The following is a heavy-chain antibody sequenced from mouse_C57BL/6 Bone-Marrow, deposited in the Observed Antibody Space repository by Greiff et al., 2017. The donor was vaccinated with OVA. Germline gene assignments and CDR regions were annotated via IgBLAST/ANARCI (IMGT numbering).Heavy chain of an antibody. J-gene: IGHJ1*03. CDR2: IYWDDDK. Sequence: QVTLKESGPGILQSSQTLSLTCSFSGFSLSTSGMGVSWLRQPSGKGLEWLAHIYWDDDKRYNPFLKSRPTISKDTSRNQVFLKITSVDTADTAAYYCARRNYGSSYWYLDVWGTGTTVTVSS. CDR1: GFSLSTSGMG. D-gene: IGHD1-1*01. CDR3: ARRNYGSSYWYLDV. V-gene: IGHV8-12*01.